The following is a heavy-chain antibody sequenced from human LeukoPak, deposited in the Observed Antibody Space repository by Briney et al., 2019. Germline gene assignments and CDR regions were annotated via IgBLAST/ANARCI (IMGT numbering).Heavy chain of an antibody. J-gene: IGHJ6*02. Sequence: GRSLRLSCAASGFTFSSYSMNWVRQAPGKGLEWVSSISSSSSYIYYADSVKGRFTISRDNAKNSLYLQMNSLRAEDTAVYYCARDEAYYDILTGPLGMDVWGQGTTVTVSS. CDR1: GFTFSSYS. D-gene: IGHD3-9*01. CDR2: ISSSSSYI. CDR3: ARDEAYYDILTGPLGMDV. V-gene: IGHV3-21*01.